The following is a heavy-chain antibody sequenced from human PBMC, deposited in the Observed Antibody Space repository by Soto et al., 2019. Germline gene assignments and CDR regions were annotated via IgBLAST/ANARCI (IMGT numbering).Heavy chain of an antibody. D-gene: IGHD2-2*01. Sequence: GGSLRLSCAASGFTFSSYAMHWVRQAPGKGLEWVAVISYDGSNKYYADSVKGRFTISRDNSKNTLYLQMISLRAEDTAVYYCARGVVPAAPIYYGMDVWGQGTTVTVSS. CDR1: GFTFSSYA. V-gene: IGHV3-30-3*01. J-gene: IGHJ6*02. CDR3: ARGVVPAAPIYYGMDV. CDR2: ISYDGSNK.